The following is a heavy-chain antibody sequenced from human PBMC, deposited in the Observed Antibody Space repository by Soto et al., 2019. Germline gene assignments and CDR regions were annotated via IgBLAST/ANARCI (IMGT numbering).Heavy chain of an antibody. CDR1: GFTFSSYA. CDR2: ISYDGSNK. CDR3: ARGVREQLVSLYFDY. J-gene: IGHJ4*02. D-gene: IGHD6-13*01. Sequence: SLRLSCAASGFTFSSYAMHWVRQAPGKGLEWVAVISYDGSNKYYADSVKGRFTISRDNSKNTLYLQMNSLRAEDTAVYYCARGVREQLVSLYFDYWGQGPLVTVSS. V-gene: IGHV3-30-3*01.